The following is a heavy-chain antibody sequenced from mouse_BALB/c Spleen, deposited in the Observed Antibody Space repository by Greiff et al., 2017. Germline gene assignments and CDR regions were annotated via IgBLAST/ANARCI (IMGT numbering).Heavy chain of an antibody. V-gene: IGHV5-17*02. CDR1: GFTFSSFG. J-gene: IGHJ1*01. CDR2: ISSGSSTI. CDR3: ARSRTSYWYFDV. Sequence: EVKLVDSGGGLVQPGGSRKLSCAASGFTFSSFGMHWVRQAPEKGLEWVAYISSGSSTIYYADTVKGRFTISRDNPKNTLFLQMTSLRSEDTAMYYCARSRTSYWYFDVWGAGTTVTVSS.